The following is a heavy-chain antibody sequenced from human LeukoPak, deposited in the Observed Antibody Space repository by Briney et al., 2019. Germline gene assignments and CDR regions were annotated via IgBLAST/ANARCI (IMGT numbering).Heavy chain of an antibody. CDR2: ISGSGGST. J-gene: IGHJ1*01. CDR1: GFTFSNYA. CDR3: AKTLFYDRGHETFQH. D-gene: IGHD2/OR15-2a*01. Sequence: QPGESLRLSCAGSGFTFSNYAMHWVRQAPGKGLEWVSAISGSGGSTNYAPSVKGRFTISRDNSKHTLYLQMNSLRAEDTAVYYCAKTLFYDRGHETFQHWGQGTLVTVSS. V-gene: IGHV3-23*01.